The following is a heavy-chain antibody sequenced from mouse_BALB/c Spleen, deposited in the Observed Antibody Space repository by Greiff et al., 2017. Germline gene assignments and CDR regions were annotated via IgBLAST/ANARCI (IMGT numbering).Heavy chain of an antibody. V-gene: IGHV5-6-4*01. D-gene: IGHD3-2*01. Sequence: EVQVVESGGGLVKPGGSLKLSCAASGFTFSSYTMSWVRQTPEKRLEWVATISSGGSYTYYPDSVKGRFTISRDNAKNTLYLQMSSLKSEDTAMYYYTREDKDYWGQGTSVTVSA. CDR2: ISSGGSYT. J-gene: IGHJ4*01. CDR3: TREDKDY. CDR1: GFTFSSYT.